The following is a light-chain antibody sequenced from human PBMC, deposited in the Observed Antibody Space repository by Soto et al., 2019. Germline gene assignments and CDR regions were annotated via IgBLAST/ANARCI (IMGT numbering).Light chain of an antibody. J-gene: IGKJ1*01. CDR3: QHGT. Sequence: DIQMTQSPSTLSASVGDRVTITCRASQSISSWLAWYQQKPGKAPKLLIYDASSLESGVPSRFSGSGSGTEFTLTIRSLQPDDFATYYCQHGTFGQGTKVEIK. CDR2: DAS. CDR1: QSISSW. V-gene: IGKV1-5*01.